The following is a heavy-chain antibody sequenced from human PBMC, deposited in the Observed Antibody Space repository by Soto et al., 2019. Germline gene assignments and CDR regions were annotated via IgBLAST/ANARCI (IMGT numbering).Heavy chain of an antibody. CDR3: ARSTAADHYYYYGMDV. D-gene: IGHD6-13*01. J-gene: IGHJ6*02. Sequence: GASVKVSCKASGYTFTSYDINWVRQATGQGLEWMGWMNPNSGNTGYAQKLQGRVTMTTDTSTSTAYMELRSLRSDDTAVYYCARSTAADHYYYYGMDVWGQGTTVTVSS. CDR2: MNPNSGNT. CDR1: GYTFTSYD. V-gene: IGHV1-8*01.